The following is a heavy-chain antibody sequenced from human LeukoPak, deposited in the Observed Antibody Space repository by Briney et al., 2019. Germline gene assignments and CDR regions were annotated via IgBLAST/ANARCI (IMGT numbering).Heavy chain of an antibody. J-gene: IGHJ4*02. CDR1: GGSISSGGYY. CDR2: IYYSGST. Sequence: SETLSLTCTVSGGSISSGGYYWSWIRQHPGKGLEWIGYIYYSGSTYYNPSLKSRVTISVDTSKNQFSLELSSVTAADTAVYYCAREAYYYDSSGYYLTYFDYWGQGTLVTVSS. V-gene: IGHV4-31*03. CDR3: AREAYYYDSSGYYLTYFDY. D-gene: IGHD3-22*01.